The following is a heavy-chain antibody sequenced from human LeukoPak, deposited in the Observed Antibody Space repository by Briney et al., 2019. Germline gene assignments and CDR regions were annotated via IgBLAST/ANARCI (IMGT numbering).Heavy chain of an antibody. Sequence: ASVKVSCKASGYTFTSYGISWVRQAPGQGLEWMGWISAYNGNTNYAQKLQGRVTMTTDTSTSTAYMELRSLRSDDTAVYYCARDYYDSSGYYQGGDYWGQGTLVTVSS. V-gene: IGHV1-18*01. CDR2: ISAYNGNT. CDR1: GYTFTSYG. CDR3: ARDYYDSSGYYQGGDY. J-gene: IGHJ4*02. D-gene: IGHD3-22*01.